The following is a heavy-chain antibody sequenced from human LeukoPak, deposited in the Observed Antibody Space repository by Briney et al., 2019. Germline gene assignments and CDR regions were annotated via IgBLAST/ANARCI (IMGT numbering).Heavy chain of an antibody. V-gene: IGHV3-23*01. CDR2: ITGTGGST. D-gene: IGHD6-19*01. CDR1: GFSLSTYG. CDR3: AKDHGTAVAGFYY. J-gene: IGHJ4*02. Sequence: GASLRLSCAASGFSLSTYGVSWVRQPPGKGLEWVSGITGTGGSTYYADSVKGRFTVSRDTSKDTLYLQMNSLRAEDTAIYYCAKDHGTAVAGFYYWGQGTLVTVPS.